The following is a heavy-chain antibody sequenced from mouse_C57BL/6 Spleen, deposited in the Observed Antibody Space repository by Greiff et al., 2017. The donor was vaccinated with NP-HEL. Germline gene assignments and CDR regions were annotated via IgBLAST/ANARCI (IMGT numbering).Heavy chain of an antibody. J-gene: IGHJ2*01. Sequence: VQLKESGPGLVKPSQSLSLTCSVTGYSITSGYYWNWIRQFPGNQLEWMGYISYDGNNNYNPSLKNRIPITRDTSKNQIFLKLNSVTTEDTATYYCARITTVVYFDYWGQGTTLTVSS. V-gene: IGHV3-6*01. CDR3: ARITTVVYFDY. CDR1: GYSITSGYY. CDR2: ISYDGNN. D-gene: IGHD1-1*01.